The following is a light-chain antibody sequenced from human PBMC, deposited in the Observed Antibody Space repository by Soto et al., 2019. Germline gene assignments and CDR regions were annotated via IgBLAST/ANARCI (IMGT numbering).Light chain of an antibody. CDR1: SSDVGGYNY. J-gene: IGLJ2*01. CDR3: SAYAGSGTWV. CDR2: EVY. Sequence: QSVPTQPPSASGSPGQSVTFSCTGTSSDVGGYNYVSWYQQYPGKAPKLMIYEVYKRHSGVPDRFSGSKSGNTASLTVSGLQPEDEADYYCSAYAGSGTWVFGGGTKVTVL. V-gene: IGLV2-8*01.